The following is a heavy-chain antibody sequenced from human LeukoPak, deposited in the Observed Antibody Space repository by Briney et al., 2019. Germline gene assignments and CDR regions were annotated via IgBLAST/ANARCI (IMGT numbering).Heavy chain of an antibody. J-gene: IGHJ4*02. CDR1: GFTFSTYA. CDR2: ISTSGDRT. D-gene: IGHD1-26*01. CDR3: ARSAVGTSCSTAVDY. Sequence: PGGSLRLSCAASGFTFSTYAMTWVRQAPGKGLEWVSGISTSGDRTYYADSVKGRFTISRDNSKNTLYLQMNSLRAEDTAEYYCARSAVGTSCSTAVDYWGQGTLVTVSS. V-gene: IGHV3-23*01.